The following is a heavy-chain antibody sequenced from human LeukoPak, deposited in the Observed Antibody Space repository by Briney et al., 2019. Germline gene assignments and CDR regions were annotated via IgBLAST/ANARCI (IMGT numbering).Heavy chain of an antibody. CDR3: TRYYDSSGYYYP. CDR2: IRYDGSNK. CDR1: GFTFSSYG. D-gene: IGHD3-22*01. V-gene: IGHV3-30*02. Sequence: PGGSLRLSCAASGFTFSSYGMHWVRQAPGKGLEWVAFIRYDGSNKYYADSVKGRFTISRDNSKNTLDLQMNGLKAEDTAVYYCTRYYDSSGYYYPWGQGTLVTVSS. J-gene: IGHJ5*02.